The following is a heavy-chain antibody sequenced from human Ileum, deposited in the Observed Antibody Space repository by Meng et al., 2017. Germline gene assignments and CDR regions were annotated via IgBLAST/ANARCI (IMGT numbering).Heavy chain of an antibody. V-gene: IGHV1-8*03. CDR1: GYSCTNYD. D-gene: IGHD3-10*01. CDR3: ARDLAGSHRGGYFDF. Sequence: QVGLVHSGAEVTTPWGSGKVSCKASGYSCTNYDINWVRQVPGQGLEWMGWINPNSGNTGYAQKFQGRVTLTRNTSISTAYMEVSSLRSEDTSVYYCARDLAGSHRGGYFDFWGQGTLVTVSS. J-gene: IGHJ4*02. CDR2: INPNSGNT.